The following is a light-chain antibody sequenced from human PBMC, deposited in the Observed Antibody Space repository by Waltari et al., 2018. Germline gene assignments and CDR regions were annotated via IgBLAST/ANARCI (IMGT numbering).Light chain of an antibody. J-gene: IGLJ2*01. CDR2: GNS. CDR3: QSYDSSQRVV. Sequence: QSVLPQPPSASATPGQRVTISCSGSHSNIGAGYDVHWYQQFPGTAPKLLIYGNSNRPSGVPDRFSGSKSGTSASLAITGLQAEDEADYYCQSYDSSQRVVFGGGTKLTVL. V-gene: IGLV1-40*01. CDR1: HSNIGAGYD.